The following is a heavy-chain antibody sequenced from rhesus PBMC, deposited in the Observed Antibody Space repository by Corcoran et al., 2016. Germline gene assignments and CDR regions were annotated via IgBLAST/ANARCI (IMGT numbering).Heavy chain of an antibody. CDR2: MYWDDDK. J-gene: IGHJ4*01. CDR3: ARLYGSGFDY. Sequence: QVTLKESGPALVKPTQTLTLTCTFSGFSLSTSGMGVGWIRQPSRKTLEWLAHMYWDDDKSYSTSLKSRLTIPKETSKNQVVLTRTNMDPVDTATYYCARLYGSGFDYWGQGVLVTVSS. D-gene: IGHD3-28*01. V-gene: IGHV2-1*01. CDR1: GFSLSTSGMG.